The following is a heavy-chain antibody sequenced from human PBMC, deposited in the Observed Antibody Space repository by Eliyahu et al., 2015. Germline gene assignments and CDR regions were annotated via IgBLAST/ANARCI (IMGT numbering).Heavy chain of an antibody. CDR2: INNDGSST. D-gene: IGHD3-3*02. V-gene: IGHV3-74*01. J-gene: IGHJ4*02. CDR1: GFTFSSYW. CDR3: VSFLESV. Sequence: EMQLVESGGGLVQPGGSLRLSCAVSGFTFSSYWMHWVRQAPGKGLVWVSHINNDGSSTSYADSVKGRFTISRDNAKNTLYLHMNSLRAEDTAVYYCVSFLESVWGQGTLVIVSS.